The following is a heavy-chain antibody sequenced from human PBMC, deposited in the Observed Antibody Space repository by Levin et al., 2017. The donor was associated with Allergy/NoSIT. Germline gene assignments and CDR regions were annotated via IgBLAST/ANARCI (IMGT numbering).Heavy chain of an antibody. Sequence: PGGSLRLSCAASGFTFSSYAMHWVRQAPGKGLEWVAVISYDGSNKYYADSVKGRFTISRDNSKNTLYLQMNSLRAEDTAVYYCARDLLYLVVVAATPGYWGQGTLVTVSS. V-gene: IGHV3-30-3*01. CDR2: ISYDGSNK. CDR3: ARDLLYLVVVAATPGY. D-gene: IGHD2-15*01. CDR1: GFTFSSYA. J-gene: IGHJ4*02.